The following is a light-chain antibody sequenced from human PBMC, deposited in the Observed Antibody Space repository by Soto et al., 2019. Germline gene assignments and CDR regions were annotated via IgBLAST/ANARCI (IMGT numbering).Light chain of an antibody. CDR2: SAS. CDR3: QQYGSSPPKT. Sequence: EIVLTQSPGTLSLSPGERATLSCRASESLSSAYLAWYQQKPGQAPRLLLYSASTRATGIPDRFSGSGSGTEFTLTIRRLEPEDLAVYYCQQYGSSPPKTFGQGTKVEIK. CDR1: ESLSSAY. V-gene: IGKV3-20*01. J-gene: IGKJ1*01.